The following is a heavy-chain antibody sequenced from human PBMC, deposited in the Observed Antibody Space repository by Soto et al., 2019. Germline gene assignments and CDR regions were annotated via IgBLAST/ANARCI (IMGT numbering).Heavy chain of an antibody. CDR3: ARDIRTKSSSGSFDY. CDR1: GFTVSSNY. V-gene: IGHV3-66*01. D-gene: IGHD6-19*01. CDR2: IYSGGST. J-gene: IGHJ4*02. Sequence: EVQLVESGGGLVQPGGSLRLSCAASGFTVSSNYMSWVRQAPGKGLEWVSVIYSGGSTYYADSVKGRFTISRDNSKNTLYLQMNSLRAEDTAVYYCARDIRTKSSSGSFDYWGQGTLVTVSS.